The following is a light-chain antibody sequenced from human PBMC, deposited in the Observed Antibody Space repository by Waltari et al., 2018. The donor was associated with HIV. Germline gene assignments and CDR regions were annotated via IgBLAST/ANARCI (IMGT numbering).Light chain of an antibody. CDR3: HVWESSSDEYV. J-gene: IGLJ1*01. CDR2: DDT. Sequence: SCVLTQPASVSVAPGQTANVTCGGDNVESKSVHWYQQRAGKAPILVLYDDTERPSEIPERFSGSNFGNTATLTISRVEAGDEGDYYCHVWESSSDEYVFGTGTKVTV. V-gene: IGLV3-21*02. CDR1: NVESKS.